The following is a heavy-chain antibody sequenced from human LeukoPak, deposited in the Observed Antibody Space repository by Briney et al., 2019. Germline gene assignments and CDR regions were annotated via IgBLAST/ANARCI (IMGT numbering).Heavy chain of an antibody. Sequence: PGGSLRLSCAASGFTFDDYAMHWVRQAPGKGLEWVSGISWNSGSIGYADSVKGRFTISRDNAKNSLYLQMNSLRAEDTAVYYCAKVGSYFAYWGQGTLVTVSS. CDR2: ISWNSGSI. D-gene: IGHD1-26*01. V-gene: IGHV3-9*01. CDR3: AKVGSYFAY. CDR1: GFTFDDYA. J-gene: IGHJ4*02.